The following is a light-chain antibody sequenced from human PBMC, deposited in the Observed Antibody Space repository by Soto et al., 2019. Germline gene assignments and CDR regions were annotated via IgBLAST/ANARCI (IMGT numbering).Light chain of an antibody. CDR1: SANIGNNY. V-gene: IGLV1-51*01. CDR2: DNY. J-gene: IGLJ3*02. Sequence: QSVLTQPPSVSAAPGQKVTISCSGSSANIGNNYVSWFQHLPGSAPRLLIFDNYQRPSGIPDRFSGSKSGTSATLGITGRQTGDEADYYCAAWDGGLSAVVFGGGTKLTVL. CDR3: AAWDGGLSAVV.